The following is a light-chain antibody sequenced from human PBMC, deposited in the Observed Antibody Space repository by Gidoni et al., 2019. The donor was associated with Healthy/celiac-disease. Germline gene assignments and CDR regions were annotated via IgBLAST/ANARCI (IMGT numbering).Light chain of an antibody. J-gene: IGKJ1*01. Sequence: DIQLTQSPSFLSASVGERVTITCRASQGISSYLAWYQQKPGKAPKLLIYAASTLQSGVPSRFSGSGSGTEFTLTISSLQPEDFATYYCQQLNSYPPGTFGQGTKVEIK. CDR2: AAS. CDR3: QQLNSYPPGT. V-gene: IGKV1-9*01. CDR1: QGISSY.